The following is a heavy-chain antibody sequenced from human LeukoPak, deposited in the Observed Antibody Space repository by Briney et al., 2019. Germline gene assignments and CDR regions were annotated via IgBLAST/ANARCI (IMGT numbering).Heavy chain of an antibody. CDR1: GFTFSSYG. CDR2: IWYDGSKE. Sequence: GRSLRLSCAASGFTFSSYGMHWVRRAPGKGLEWVAIIWYDGSKEYYADSVKGRFAISRDDSKNSLFLQMNNLRAEDTAMYFCARARGSTGYYSDYWGQGTLVTVSS. CDR3: ARARGSTGYYSDY. V-gene: IGHV3-33*01. D-gene: IGHD3-22*01. J-gene: IGHJ4*02.